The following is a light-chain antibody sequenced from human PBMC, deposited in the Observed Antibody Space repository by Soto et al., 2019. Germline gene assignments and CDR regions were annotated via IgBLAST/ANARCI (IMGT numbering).Light chain of an antibody. J-gene: IGKJ1*01. V-gene: IGKV3-15*01. Sequence: IVMTQSPATLSVSPGERATLSCRASQSVSSNVAWYQQKPGQAPRLLIYGASTRATGIPARFSGSGSETEFTLTVSSLQSEDVAVYYWQQYNNGPPWTFGQGTKVEIK. CDR2: GAS. CDR3: QQYNNGPPWT. CDR1: QSVSSN.